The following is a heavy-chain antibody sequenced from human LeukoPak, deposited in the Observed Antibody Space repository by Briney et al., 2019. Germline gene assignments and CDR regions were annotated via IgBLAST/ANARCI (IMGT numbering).Heavy chain of an antibody. V-gene: IGHV3-23*01. Sequence: GGSLRLSCAASGFTFSSYAMSWVRQAPGKGLEWVSTIDGSGVSTYYADSVKGRFTISRDNSKNTLYLQMNSLRAEDTAVYYCAKDRLSSSWYFGFDYWGQGTLVTVSS. D-gene: IGHD6-13*01. CDR1: GFTFSSYA. CDR3: AKDRLSSSWYFGFDY. CDR2: IDGSGVST. J-gene: IGHJ4*02.